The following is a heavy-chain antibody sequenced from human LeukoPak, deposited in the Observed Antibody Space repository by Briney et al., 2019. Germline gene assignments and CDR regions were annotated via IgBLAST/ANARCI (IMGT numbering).Heavy chain of an antibody. CDR3: ARDKVPTLSTPLELFDY. J-gene: IGHJ4*02. V-gene: IGHV4-34*01. CDR1: GGSFSGYY. D-gene: IGHD2/OR15-2a*01. CDR2: INHSGST. Sequence: SETLSLTCAVYGGSFSGYYWSWIRQPPGKGLEWIGEINHSGSTNYNPSLKSRVTISVDTSKNQFSLKLSSVTAADTAVYYCARDKVPTLSTPLELFDYWGQGTLVTVSS.